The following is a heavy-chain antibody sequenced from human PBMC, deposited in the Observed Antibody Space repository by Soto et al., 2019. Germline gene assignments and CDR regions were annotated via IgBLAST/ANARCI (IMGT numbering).Heavy chain of an antibody. V-gene: IGHV3-53*01. J-gene: IGHJ6*02. D-gene: IGHD3-9*01. Sequence: GGSLRLSCEVTGFSVSYNSMTWVRQAPGEGLEWVSVIYSGGSTYHADSVKGRFTISRDASKKMVYLQMNSLRPEDTAVYYCARDAVYSDILTGSPRGHGMDVWGQGTTVTVSS. CDR1: GFSVSYNS. CDR3: ARDAVYSDILTGSPRGHGMDV. CDR2: IYSGGST.